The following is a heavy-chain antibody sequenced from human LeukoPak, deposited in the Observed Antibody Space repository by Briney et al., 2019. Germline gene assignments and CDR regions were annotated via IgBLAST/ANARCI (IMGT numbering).Heavy chain of an antibody. CDR3: ARHLRGYSYGIEYYFDY. D-gene: IGHD5-18*01. Sequence: SETLSLTCTVSGYFISSGYYWGWIRQPPGKGLEWIGSIYHSGSTYYNPSLKSRVTISVDTSKNQFSLKLSSVTAADTAVYYCARHLRGYSYGIEYYFDYWGQGTLVTVSS. J-gene: IGHJ4*02. CDR1: GYFISSGYY. V-gene: IGHV4-38-2*02. CDR2: IYHSGST.